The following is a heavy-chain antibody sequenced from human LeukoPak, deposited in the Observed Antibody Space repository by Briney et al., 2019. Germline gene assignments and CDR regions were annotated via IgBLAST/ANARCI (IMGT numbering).Heavy chain of an antibody. CDR1: GGSISNADYY. D-gene: IGHD6-13*01. CDR2: IFYGERN. CDR3: ARQLPTAAADTRGYFEY. J-gene: IGHJ4*01. Sequence: PSETLSLTCSVSGGSISNADYYRGWIRQAPGKGLEWIGSIFYGERNHYNPSLKSRATMSVDTSKNQFSLKLTSVTAADAAMYYCARQLPTAAADTRGYFEYWGQGAVVTVSS. V-gene: IGHV4-39*01.